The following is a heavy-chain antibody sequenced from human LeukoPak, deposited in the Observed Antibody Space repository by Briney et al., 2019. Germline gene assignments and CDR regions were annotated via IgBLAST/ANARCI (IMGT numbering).Heavy chain of an antibody. D-gene: IGHD1-26*01. Sequence: GASVKVSCKASGDTFSTYFISWVRQAPGQGLEWMGGIIPIFAITKYAQRFQGRVTITADESTTTAYMELSSLRSDDTAVYYCARYSGSYPFDYWGQGTLVTVSS. V-gene: IGHV1-69*13. J-gene: IGHJ4*02. CDR1: GDTFSTYF. CDR2: IIPIFAIT. CDR3: ARYSGSYPFDY.